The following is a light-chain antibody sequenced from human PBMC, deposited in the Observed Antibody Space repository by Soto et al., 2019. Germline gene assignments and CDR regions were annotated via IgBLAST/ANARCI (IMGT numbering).Light chain of an antibody. Sequence: QYALTQPASVSGSPGQSITISCTGTSGDVGTYNLVSWYQHHPGKAPKLMIYEGSNRPSGVSHRFSGSQSGNTASLTISGLQAEDEADYYCSSYSGAVAFGGGTKLTVL. CDR1: SGDVGTYNL. V-gene: IGLV2-23*01. CDR2: EGS. J-gene: IGLJ2*01. CDR3: SSYSGAVA.